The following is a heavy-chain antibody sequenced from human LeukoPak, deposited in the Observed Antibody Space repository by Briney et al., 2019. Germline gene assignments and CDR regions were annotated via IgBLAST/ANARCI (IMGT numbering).Heavy chain of an antibody. CDR3: ARGEYYYDSSGYSFHYFDY. CDR1: GGSFSGYY. CDR2: ISSSSSYI. V-gene: IGHV3-21*01. J-gene: IGHJ4*02. D-gene: IGHD3-22*01. Sequence: PSETLSLTCAVYGGSFSGYYWSWIRQPPGKGLEWVSSISSSSSYIYYADSVKGRFTISRDNAKNSLYLQMNSLRAEDTAVYYCARGEYYYDSSGYSFHYFDYWGQGTLVTVSS.